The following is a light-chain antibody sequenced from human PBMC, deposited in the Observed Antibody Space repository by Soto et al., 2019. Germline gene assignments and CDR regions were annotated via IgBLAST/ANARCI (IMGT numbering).Light chain of an antibody. CDR2: EVN. J-gene: IGLJ1*01. V-gene: IGLV2-8*01. CDR1: SSDVGGYNY. CDR3: SSYGGYNNVV. Sequence: QSVLTQPPSASGSPGQSVTISCTGTSSDVGGYNYVSWFPQHPGKAPKLIIHEVNQRPSGVPDRFSGSKSGNTASLTVSGLQAEDEGTYYCSSYGGYNNVVFGTGTKVTVL.